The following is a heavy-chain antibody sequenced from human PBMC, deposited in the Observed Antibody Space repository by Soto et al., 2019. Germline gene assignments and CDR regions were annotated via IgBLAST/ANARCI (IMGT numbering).Heavy chain of an antibody. J-gene: IGHJ4*02. CDR3: SPEEMHSSSRKCFDY. D-gene: IGHD6-13*01. CDR2: IKSKTDGGTT. CDR1: GFIFNNAW. Sequence: GGSLRLSCAASGFIFNNAWMNWVRQAPGKGLEWVGRIKSKTDGGTTDYAAPVKGRFTISRDDSKNTLYLQMNSLKTEDTAVYYCSPEEMHSSSRKCFDYWGQGTLVTVSS. V-gene: IGHV3-15*07.